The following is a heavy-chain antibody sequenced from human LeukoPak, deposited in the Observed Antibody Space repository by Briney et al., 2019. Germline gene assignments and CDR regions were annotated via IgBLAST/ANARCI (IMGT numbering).Heavy chain of an antibody. CDR2: ISISSHYI. CDR1: GFTFSSYA. Sequence: GGSLRLSCAASGFTFSSYAMHWVRQAPGKGLEWVSSISISSHYIYYADSVKGRFTISRDDAKNSLYLQMNSLRAEDTAVYYCARGSDTTAYSSLDYWGQGTLVTVSS. J-gene: IGHJ4*02. V-gene: IGHV3-21*01. D-gene: IGHD3-22*01. CDR3: ARGSDTTAYSSLDY.